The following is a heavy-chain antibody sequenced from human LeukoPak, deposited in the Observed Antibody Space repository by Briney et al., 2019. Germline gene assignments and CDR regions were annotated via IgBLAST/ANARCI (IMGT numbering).Heavy chain of an antibody. J-gene: IGHJ6*02. Sequence: SETLSLTCTVSGGSISSYYWSWIRQPPGKGLEWIGYIYYSGSTNYNPSLKSRVTISVDTSKNQFSLKLSSVTAADTAVYYCARGIHYGSGSYKDYYGMDVWGQGTTVTVSS. CDR3: ARGIHYGSGSYKDYYGMDV. D-gene: IGHD3-10*01. CDR1: GGSISSYY. V-gene: IGHV4-59*01. CDR2: IYYSGST.